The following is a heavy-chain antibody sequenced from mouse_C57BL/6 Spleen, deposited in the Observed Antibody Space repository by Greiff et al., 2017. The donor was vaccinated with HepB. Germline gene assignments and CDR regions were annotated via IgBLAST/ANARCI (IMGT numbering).Heavy chain of an antibody. CDR1: GYTFTSYW. J-gene: IGHJ2*01. CDR3: ARSDWDGDY. CDR2: IDPSDSYT. V-gene: IGHV1-59*01. D-gene: IGHD4-1*01. Sequence: QVQLQQSGAELVRPGTSVKLSCKASGYTFTSYWMHWVKQRPGQGLEWIGVIDPSDSYTNYNQKFKGKATLTVDTSSSTAYMQLSSLTSEDSAVYYCARSDWDGDYWGQGTTLTVSS.